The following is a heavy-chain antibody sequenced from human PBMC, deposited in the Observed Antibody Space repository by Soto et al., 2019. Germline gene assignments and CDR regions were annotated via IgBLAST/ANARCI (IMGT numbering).Heavy chain of an antibody. D-gene: IGHD6-19*01. CDR2: ISYDGSNK. J-gene: IGHJ4*02. CDR1: GFTFSSYG. CDR3: PKDYSSGLPVNDY. Sequence: QVQLVESGGGVVQPGRSLRLSCAASGFTFSSYGMHWVRQAPGKGLEWVAVISYDGSNKYYADSVKGRFTSSRDNSKNSLYLQMNSLRAEDTAVYYCPKDYSSGLPVNDYWGQGTLVTVSS. V-gene: IGHV3-30*18.